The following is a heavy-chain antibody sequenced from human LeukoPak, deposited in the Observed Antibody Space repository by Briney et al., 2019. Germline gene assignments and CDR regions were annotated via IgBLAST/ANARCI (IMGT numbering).Heavy chain of an antibody. J-gene: IGHJ6*03. V-gene: IGHV3-7*01. CDR1: GFTFSSYW. Sequence: GGSLRLSCAASGFTFSSYWMSWVRQAPGKGLEWVANIKQDGSEKYYVDSVKGRFTISRDNAKNSLYLQMNSLRAEDTAVYYCARTTGWLGVPAATYYYYYYYMDVWGKGTTVTVSS. D-gene: IGHD2-2*01. CDR2: IKQDGSEK. CDR3: ARTTGWLGVPAATYYYYYYYMDV.